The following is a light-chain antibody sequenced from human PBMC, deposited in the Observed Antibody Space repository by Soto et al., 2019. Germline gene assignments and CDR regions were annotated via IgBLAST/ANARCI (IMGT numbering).Light chain of an antibody. CDR3: SSYTTSTTRII. J-gene: IGLJ2*01. CDR1: SSDVGGYNH. V-gene: IGLV2-14*01. Sequence: QSALTQPASVSGSPGQSITSSCTGSSSDVGGYNHVSWYQQHPGKAPKLMIYEVSNRPSGVSNRFSGSKSGNTASLTISGLHAEDEADYYCSSYTTSTTRIIFGGGTKVTVL. CDR2: EVS.